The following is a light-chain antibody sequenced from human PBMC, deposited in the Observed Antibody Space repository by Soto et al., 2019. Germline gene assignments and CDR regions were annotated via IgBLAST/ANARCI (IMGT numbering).Light chain of an antibody. Sequence: QSVLTQPPSVSAAPGQKVTISCSGSTSNIGNNYVSWYQHVPGTAPKLLIYDNNERPSGIPDRFFASKSRTSATLGITGLQTGDEADYYCGTWDSSLSVGVFGGGTQLTVL. V-gene: IGLV1-51*01. J-gene: IGLJ3*02. CDR2: DNN. CDR1: TSNIGNNY. CDR3: GTWDSSLSVGV.